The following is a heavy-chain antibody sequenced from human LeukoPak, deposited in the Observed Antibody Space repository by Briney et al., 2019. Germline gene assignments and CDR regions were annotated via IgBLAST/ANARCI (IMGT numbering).Heavy chain of an antibody. J-gene: IGHJ3*02. D-gene: IGHD6-19*01. CDR3: PYSSGSHNDAFDI. V-gene: IGHV4-39*01. CDR1: GGSISSSSYY. Sequence: PSETLSLTCTVSGGSISSSSYYWGWIRQPPGKGLEWIGSIYYSGSTYYNPSLKSRVTISVDTSKNQFSLKLSSVTAADTAVYYCPYSSGSHNDAFDIWGQGTMVTVSS. CDR2: IYYSGST.